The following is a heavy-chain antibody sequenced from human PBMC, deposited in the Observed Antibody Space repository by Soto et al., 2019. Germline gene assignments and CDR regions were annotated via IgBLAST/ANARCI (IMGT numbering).Heavy chain of an antibody. CDR1: GYSFTSYW. V-gene: IGHV5-51*01. D-gene: IGHD6-13*01. Sequence: EVQLVQSGAEVKKPGESLKISCKGSGYSFTSYWIGWVRQMPGKGLEWMGIIYPGDSDTRYSPSFQGQVTISADKSISTAYLQWSSLKASDPAIYYCARTAAAGKYYSGVDVWGQGTTVTFSS. CDR2: IYPGDSDT. CDR3: ARTAAAGKYYSGVDV. J-gene: IGHJ6*02.